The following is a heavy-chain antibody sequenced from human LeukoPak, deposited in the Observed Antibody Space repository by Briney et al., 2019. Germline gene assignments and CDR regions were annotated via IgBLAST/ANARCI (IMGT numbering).Heavy chain of an antibody. CDR3: ASYYDFWSGNREVVFDY. D-gene: IGHD3-3*01. Sequence: ASVKVSCKASGYTFTRYYMHWVRHAPGQGLEWMGWINPNSGGTNYAQKFQGRVTMTRDTSISTAYMELSRLRSDDTAVYYCASYYDFWSGNREVVFDYWGQGTLVTVSS. V-gene: IGHV1-2*02. J-gene: IGHJ4*02. CDR1: GYTFTRYY. CDR2: INPNSGGT.